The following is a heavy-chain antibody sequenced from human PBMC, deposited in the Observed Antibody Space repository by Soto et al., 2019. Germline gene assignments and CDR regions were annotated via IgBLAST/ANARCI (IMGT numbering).Heavy chain of an antibody. J-gene: IGHJ4*02. CDR3: AKDLYSSSWEDFDY. V-gene: IGHV3-23*01. CDR1: GFTFSSYA. CDR2: ISGSGGST. D-gene: IGHD6-13*01. Sequence: EVQLLESGGGLVQPGGSLRLSCAASGFTFSSYAMSWVRQAPGKGLEWVSAISGSGGSTYYADSVKGRFTISRDNSQSTLYLQMNCLRAEDTAVYYCAKDLYSSSWEDFDYWGQGTLVTVSS.